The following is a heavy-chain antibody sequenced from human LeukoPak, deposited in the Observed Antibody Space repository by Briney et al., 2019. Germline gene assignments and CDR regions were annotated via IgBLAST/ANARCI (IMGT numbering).Heavy chain of an antibody. Sequence: PGGSLRLSCAASGFTFSSYEMNWVRQAPGKGLEWVSYISSSGSTIYYADSVKGRFTISRDNAKNTLYLQMNSLRAEDTAVYYCARVGYCSSTSCYPYYYYYMDVWGKGTMVTVSS. J-gene: IGHJ6*03. CDR2: ISSSGSTI. D-gene: IGHD2-2*01. V-gene: IGHV3-48*03. CDR1: GFTFSSYE. CDR3: ARVGYCSSTSCYPYYYYYMDV.